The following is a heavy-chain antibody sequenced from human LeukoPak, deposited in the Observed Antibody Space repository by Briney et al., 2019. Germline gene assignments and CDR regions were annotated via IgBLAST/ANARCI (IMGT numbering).Heavy chain of an antibody. Sequence: PGGSLRLSCAASGFTFSSYWMSWVRQAPGKGLKWVANIRQDGSEKYYVDSVKGRFTISRDNAKNSLYLQMNSLRADDTAVYFCARFITVVTSGAFDIWGQGTLVTVS. CDR1: GFTFSSYW. J-gene: IGHJ3*02. V-gene: IGHV3-7*05. CDR3: ARFITVVTSGAFDI. CDR2: IRQDGSEK. D-gene: IGHD4-23*01.